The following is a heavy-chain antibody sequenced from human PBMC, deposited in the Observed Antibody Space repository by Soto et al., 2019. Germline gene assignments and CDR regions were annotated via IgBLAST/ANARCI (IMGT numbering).Heavy chain of an antibody. CDR2: ISSSSSYI. V-gene: IGHV3-21*01. CDR3: AREKKRIVVVARDAFDI. CDR1: GFTFSSYS. Sequence: GGSLRLSCAASGFTFSSYSMNWVRQAPGKGLEWVSSISSSSSYIYYADSVKGRFTISRDNAKNSLYLQMNSLRAEDTAVYYCAREKKRIVVVARDAFDIWGQGTMVTVSS. J-gene: IGHJ3*02. D-gene: IGHD2-15*01.